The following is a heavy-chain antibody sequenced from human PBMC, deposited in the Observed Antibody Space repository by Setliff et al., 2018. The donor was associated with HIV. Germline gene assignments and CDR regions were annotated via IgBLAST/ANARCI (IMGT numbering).Heavy chain of an antibody. D-gene: IGHD5-12*01. CDR2: ISSSSSTI. CDR1: GFTFSSYE. V-gene: IGHV3-48*01. J-gene: IGHJ4*02. CDR3: ARGIYTGYDHFDY. Sequence: GGPLRLSCAAYGFTFSSYEMNWVRQAPGKGLEWVSDISSSSSTIYYADSVKGRFTISRDNAKNSLYLQMNSLRAEDTAVYYCARGIYTGYDHFDYWGQGTLVTVSS.